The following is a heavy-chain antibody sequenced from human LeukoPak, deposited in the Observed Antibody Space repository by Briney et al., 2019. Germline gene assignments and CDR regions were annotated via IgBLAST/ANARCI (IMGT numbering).Heavy chain of an antibody. CDR3: ARKVVADTAFDF. J-gene: IGHJ4*02. V-gene: IGHV4-30-4*01. CDR1: GGSINSGDYY. CDR2: IYYSGST. D-gene: IGHD2-15*01. Sequence: TSETLSLTCTVSGGSINSGDYYWTWIRQPPGKGLEWIGYIYYSGSTYYNPPLKSRVTISIDTSKKQFLLDLSSVTAADTAVYYCARKVVADTAFDFWGQGTLVTVSS.